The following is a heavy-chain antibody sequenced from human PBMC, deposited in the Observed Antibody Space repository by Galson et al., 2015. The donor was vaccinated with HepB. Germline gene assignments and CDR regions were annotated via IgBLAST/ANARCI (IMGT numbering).Heavy chain of an antibody. CDR2: IIPMFGAP. V-gene: IGHV1-69*06. CDR3: ALIPGMAVSGGLSYYYYAMDV. Sequence: SVKVSCKASGGTFNSFAVSWVRQAPGQGLEWMGGIIPMFGAPHYAQKFKGRATINADKSTTTAHLELNSRTSEDRAIYYCALIPGMAVSGGLSYYYYAMDVWGQGTMVTVSS. J-gene: IGHJ3*01. CDR1: GGTFNSFA. D-gene: IGHD3-10*01.